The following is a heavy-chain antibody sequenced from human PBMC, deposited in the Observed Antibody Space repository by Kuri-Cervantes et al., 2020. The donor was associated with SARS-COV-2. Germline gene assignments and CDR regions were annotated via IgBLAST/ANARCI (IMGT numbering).Heavy chain of an antibody. V-gene: IGHV3-30*02. CDR2: IRYDGSNK. Sequence: LSLTCAASGFTFSSYGMHWVRQAPGKGLEWVAFIRYDGSNKYYADSVKGRFTISRDNSKNTLYLQMNSLRAEDTAVYYCARDPFSDFDYWGQGTLVTVSS. CDR1: GFTFSSYG. CDR3: ARDPFSDFDY. J-gene: IGHJ4*02. D-gene: IGHD1-26*01.